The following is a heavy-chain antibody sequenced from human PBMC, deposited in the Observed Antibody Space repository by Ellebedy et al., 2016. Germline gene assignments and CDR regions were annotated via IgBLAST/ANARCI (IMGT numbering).Heavy chain of an antibody. D-gene: IGHD1-26*01. V-gene: IGHV3-53*01. CDR2: IYSGGST. J-gene: IGHJ4*02. CDR1: GFTVSSNY. Sequence: GESLKISCAASGFTVSSNYMSWVRQAPGKGLEWVSVIYSGGSTYYADSVKGRFTISRDNSKNTLYLQMNSLRAEDTAVYYCARYRVGATPSGDYWGQGTLVTVSS. CDR3: ARYRVGATPSGDY.